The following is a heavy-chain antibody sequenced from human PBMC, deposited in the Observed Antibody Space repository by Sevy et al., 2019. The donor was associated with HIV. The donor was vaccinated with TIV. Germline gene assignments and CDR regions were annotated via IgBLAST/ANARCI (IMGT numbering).Heavy chain of an antibody. V-gene: IGHV4-39*01. D-gene: IGHD3-3*01. Sequence: SETLSLTCTVSGGSISSSSYYWNWIRQPPGKGLKWIGSIYYTGSTYYKPSLKSRVTISKDTSKNQFSLKLTSVTAADTAVYYCARPEGLQLNYAMDVWGQGTTVTVSS. J-gene: IGHJ6*02. CDR1: GGSISSSSYY. CDR3: ARPEGLQLNYAMDV. CDR2: IYYTGST.